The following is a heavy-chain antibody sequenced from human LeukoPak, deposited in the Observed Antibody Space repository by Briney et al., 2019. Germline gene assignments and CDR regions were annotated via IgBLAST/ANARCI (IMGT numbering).Heavy chain of an antibody. J-gene: IGHJ4*02. V-gene: IGHV4-34*01. CDR2: INHSGST. D-gene: IGHD3-3*01. CDR1: GGSFSGYY. Sequence: PSETLSLTCAVYGGSFSGYYWSWIRQPPGKGLEWIGEINHSGSTNYNPSLKSRVTISVDTSKNQFSLKLSSVTAADTAVYYCAGRHEGGYYYFDYWGQGTLVTVSS. CDR3: AGRHEGGYYYFDY.